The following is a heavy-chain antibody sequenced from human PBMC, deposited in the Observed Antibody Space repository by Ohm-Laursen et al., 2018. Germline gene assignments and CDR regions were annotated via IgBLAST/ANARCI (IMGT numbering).Heavy chain of an antibody. V-gene: IGHV4-31*11. D-gene: IGHD5-18*01. Sequence: TLSLTCAVYGGSFSGYYWNWIRQHPGKGLEWIGYIYYSGSTYYNPSLKSRVTISVDTSKNQFSLKLSSVTAADTAVYYCARRGYSYGYYFDYWGQGTLVTVSS. CDR2: IYYSGST. CDR1: GGSFSGYY. J-gene: IGHJ4*02. CDR3: ARRGYSYGYYFDY.